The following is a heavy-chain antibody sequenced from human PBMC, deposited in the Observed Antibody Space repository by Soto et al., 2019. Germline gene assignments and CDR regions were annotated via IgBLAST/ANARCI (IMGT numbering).Heavy chain of an antibody. Sequence: QLQLQESGSGLVQPSQTLSLTCAVSGGSITSGGYSWSWIRQPPGKGLEWIGYRYHIGSIDYNPSLRGRATISVDRSKNQDSLKVTSVTAADTAVYYCARALIGRAYSGFCDYWGQGTLVTVSS. CDR1: GGSITSGGYS. D-gene: IGHD5-12*01. CDR3: ARALIGRAYSGFCDY. J-gene: IGHJ4*02. V-gene: IGHV4-30-2*01. CDR2: RYHIGSI.